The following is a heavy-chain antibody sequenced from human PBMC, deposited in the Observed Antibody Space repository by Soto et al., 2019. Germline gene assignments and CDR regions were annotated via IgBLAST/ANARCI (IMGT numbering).Heavy chain of an antibody. J-gene: IGHJ4*02. CDR2: ISNSGTST. V-gene: IGHV3-23*01. D-gene: IGHD6-19*01. CDR1: RFTFSSYV. Sequence: PGGSLRLSCAASRFTFSSYVMSWVRQAPGKGLEWVSAISNSGTSTYYADSVKGRFTISRDNSKSTLYLQMNSLRAEDTAVYYCAKDLCAYSSGSCYFDYWGRGTLVTVSS. CDR3: AKDLCAYSSGSCYFDY.